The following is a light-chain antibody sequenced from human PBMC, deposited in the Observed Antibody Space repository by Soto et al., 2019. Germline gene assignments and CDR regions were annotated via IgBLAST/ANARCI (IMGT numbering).Light chain of an antibody. CDR3: ASYGGRDDMI. V-gene: IGLV2-23*02. Sequence: QSVLTQPASVSGSPGQSITISCTGTSSNVGSYDLVSWYQQHPGEAPKLMIYGVTDRISGVPYRFSGSKSGNTASLTVSGLQAEDEADYYCASYGGRDDMIFGGGTKVTVL. CDR2: GVT. J-gene: IGLJ2*01. CDR1: SSNVGSYDL.